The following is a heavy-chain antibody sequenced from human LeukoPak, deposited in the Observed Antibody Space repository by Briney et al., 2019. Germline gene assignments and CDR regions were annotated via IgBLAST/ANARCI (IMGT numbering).Heavy chain of an antibody. V-gene: IGHV4-4*07. CDR2: IYTSGST. Sequence: SETLSLTCTVSNGSVSSYYWSWIRQPAGKGLEWIGRIYTSGSTNYNPSLKSRVTISVDTSKNQFSLKLSSVTAADTAVYYCAITNTWLPDAFDIWGQGTMVTVSS. CDR1: NGSVSSYY. J-gene: IGHJ3*02. CDR3: AITNTWLPDAFDI. D-gene: IGHD2-8*01.